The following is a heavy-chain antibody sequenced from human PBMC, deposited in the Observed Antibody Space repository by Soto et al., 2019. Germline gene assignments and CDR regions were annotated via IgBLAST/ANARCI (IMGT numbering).Heavy chain of an antibody. J-gene: IGHJ4*02. CDR2: IYYSGST. V-gene: IGHV4-61*01. Sequence: SETLSLTCTVSDGSVSSGSYYWNWIRQPPGKGLEWIGFIYYSGSTHYNPSLQSRVTISVDTSRNQYSLRLSSGTAADTAIYYCARSHIVPRLFMYPYDYWGKGTLVTVSS. D-gene: IGHD5-12*01. CDR3: ARSHIVPRLFMYPYDY. CDR1: DGSVSSGSYY.